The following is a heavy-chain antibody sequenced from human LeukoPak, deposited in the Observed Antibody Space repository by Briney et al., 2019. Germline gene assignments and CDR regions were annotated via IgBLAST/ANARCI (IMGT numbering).Heavy chain of an antibody. CDR3: ARVDDLDAFDI. CDR1: GFTFSNHA. J-gene: IGHJ3*02. D-gene: IGHD2-2*03. CDR2: MSDDGSSK. Sequence: GRSLRLSCVTSGFTFSNHAMHWVRQGPGKGLEWVAVMSDDGSSKFYADSVKGRFTISRDNSKNTLFLQINSLRPEDTAVYYCARVDDLDAFDIWGQGTLVTVSS. V-gene: IGHV3-30*04.